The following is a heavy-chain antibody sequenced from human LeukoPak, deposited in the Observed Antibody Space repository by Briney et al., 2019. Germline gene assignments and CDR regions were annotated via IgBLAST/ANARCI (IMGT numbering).Heavy chain of an antibody. CDR2: ISSSRGYI. J-gene: IGHJ4*02. V-gene: IGHV3-21*04. CDR1: GFTFSSYS. Sequence: GGSLRLPCAASGFTFSSYSMNWVRQAPGKGLEWVSSISSSRGYIYYADSVKGRFTISRDNAKNSLYLQMNSLRAEDTAVYYCAKARPTYSSGWQDWGQGTLVTVSS. CDR3: AKARPTYSSGWQD. D-gene: IGHD6-19*01.